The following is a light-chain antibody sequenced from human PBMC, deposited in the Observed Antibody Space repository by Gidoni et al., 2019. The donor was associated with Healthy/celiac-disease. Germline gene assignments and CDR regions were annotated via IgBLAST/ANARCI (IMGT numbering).Light chain of an antibody. CDR2: DAS. CDR1: QSVSSY. CDR3: QKRSNWPPGLT. J-gene: IGKJ4*01. V-gene: IGKV3-11*01. Sequence: EIVLTQSPATLSLSPGERATLSCRASQSVSSYLAWYQQKPGQAPRLLIYDASNWATGIPARFSGSGSGTDFTLTISSLEPEDFAVYYCQKRSNWPPGLTFGGGTKVEIK.